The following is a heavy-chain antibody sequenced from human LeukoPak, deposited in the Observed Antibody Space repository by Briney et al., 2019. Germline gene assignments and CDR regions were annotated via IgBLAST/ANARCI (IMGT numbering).Heavy chain of an antibody. V-gene: IGHV4-38-2*02. J-gene: IGHJ4*02. D-gene: IGHD3-9*01. Sequence: PSETLSLTCTVPGYSISSGYYWGWIRQPPGKGLEWIGSIYHSGSTYYNPSLKSRVTISVDTSKNQFSLKLSSVTAADTAVYYCARYEGYYDILTGYYPGLRVDYWGQGTLVTVSS. CDR3: ARYEGYYDILTGYYPGLRVDY. CDR2: IYHSGST. CDR1: GYSISSGYY.